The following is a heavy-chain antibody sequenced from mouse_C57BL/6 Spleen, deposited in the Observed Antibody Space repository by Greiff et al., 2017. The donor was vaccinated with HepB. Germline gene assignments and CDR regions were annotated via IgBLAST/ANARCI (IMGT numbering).Heavy chain of an antibody. Sequence: VMLVESGAELAKPGASVKLSCKASGYTFTSYWMHWVKQRPGQGLEWIGYINPSSGYTKYNQKFKDKATLTADKSSSTAYMQLSSLTYEDSAVYYCARKEEGQLRPAWFAYWGQGTLVTVSA. J-gene: IGHJ3*01. CDR1: GYTFTSYW. CDR2: INPSSGYT. CDR3: ARKEEGQLRPAWFAY. V-gene: IGHV1-7*01. D-gene: IGHD3-2*02.